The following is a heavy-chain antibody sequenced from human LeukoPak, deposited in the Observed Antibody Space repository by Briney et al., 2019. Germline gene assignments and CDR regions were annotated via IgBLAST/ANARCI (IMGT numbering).Heavy chain of an antibody. V-gene: IGHV3-48*03. CDR1: GFTFSSYE. J-gene: IGHJ6*03. CDR3: ARANDYGDPLPRYMDV. CDR2: ISGSGSTI. D-gene: IGHD4-17*01. Sequence: GGSLRLSCAASGFTFSSYEMNWVRQAPGKGLEWVSYISGSGSTIYYADSVKGRFTISRDNAKNSLYLQMNSLRAEDTAVYYCARANDYGDPLPRYMDVWGKGTTVTVSS.